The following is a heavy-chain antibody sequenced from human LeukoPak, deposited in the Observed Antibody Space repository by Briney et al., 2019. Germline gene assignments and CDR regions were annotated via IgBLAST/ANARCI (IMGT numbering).Heavy chain of an antibody. J-gene: IGHJ4*02. Sequence: SETLSLTCTVSGGSISSYYWSWIRQPPGKGLEWIGYIYYSGSTNYNPSLKSRVTISKDTSKNQFSLKLSSVTAADTAVYYCARAKDYYGSGSYFYWGQGTLVTVSS. D-gene: IGHD3-10*01. CDR3: ARAKDYYGSGSYFY. V-gene: IGHV4-59*12. CDR2: IYYSGST. CDR1: GGSISSYY.